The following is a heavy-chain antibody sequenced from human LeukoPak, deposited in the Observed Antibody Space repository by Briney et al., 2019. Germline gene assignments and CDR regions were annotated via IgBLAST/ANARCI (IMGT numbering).Heavy chain of an antibody. CDR3: ARLGGYGYFDY. CDR2: IYYSGST. CDR1: GGSISSYY. V-gene: IGHV4-59*01. D-gene: IGHD5-12*01. Sequence: SETLSLTCTVSGGSISSYYWSWIRQPPGKGLEWIGYIYYSGSTNYNPSLKSRVTISVDTSKSQFSLKLSSVTAADTAVYYCARLGGYGYFDYWGQGTLVTVSS. J-gene: IGHJ4*02.